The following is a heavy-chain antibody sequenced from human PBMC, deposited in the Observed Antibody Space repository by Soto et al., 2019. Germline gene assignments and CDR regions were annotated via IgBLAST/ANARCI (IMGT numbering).Heavy chain of an antibody. CDR3: ARDTIIPAIAIHDGR. CDR2: INPNSGGT. Sequence: VEMVQSGAELKKPGASVKVSCRASGYTFTDYFIHWVRQAPGQGLEWMGWINPNSGGTNYAQKFQGRVTMTRDTSITTVYMDLSRLRSDDTATYYCARDTIIPAIAIHDGRWGQGTLVTVSS. J-gene: IGHJ4*02. V-gene: IGHV1-2*02. D-gene: IGHD2-2*01. CDR1: GYTFTDYF.